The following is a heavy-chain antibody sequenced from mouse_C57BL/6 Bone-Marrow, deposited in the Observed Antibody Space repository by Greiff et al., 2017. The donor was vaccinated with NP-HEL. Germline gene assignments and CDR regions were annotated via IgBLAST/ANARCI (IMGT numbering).Heavy chain of an antibody. D-gene: IGHD1-1*01. CDR3: ARVTDYGSSFYYFDY. CDR2: INYDGSST. CDR1: GFTFSDYY. Sequence: EVKVVESEGGLVQPGSSMKLSCTASGFTFSDYYMAWVRQVPEKGLEWVANINYDGSSTYYLDSLKSRFIISRDNAKNILYLQMSSLKSEDTATYYCARVTDYGSSFYYFDYWGQGTTLTVSS. V-gene: IGHV5-16*01. J-gene: IGHJ2*01.